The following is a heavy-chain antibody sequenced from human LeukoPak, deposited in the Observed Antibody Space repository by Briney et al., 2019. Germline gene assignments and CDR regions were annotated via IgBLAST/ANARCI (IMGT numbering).Heavy chain of an antibody. CDR3: ARWRYGSGKYFDY. D-gene: IGHD3-10*01. V-gene: IGHV4-61*02. J-gene: IGHJ4*02. CDR1: GGSISSGSYC. CDR2: IYTSGST. Sequence: SQTLSLTCTVSGGSISSGSYCWSWIRQPAGKGLEWIGRIYTSGSTNYNPSLKSRVTISVDTSKNQFSLKLSSVTAADTAVYYCARWRYGSGKYFDYWGQGTLVTVSS.